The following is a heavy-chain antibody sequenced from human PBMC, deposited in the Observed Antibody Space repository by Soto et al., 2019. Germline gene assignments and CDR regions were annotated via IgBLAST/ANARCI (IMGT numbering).Heavy chain of an antibody. Sequence: GGSLRLSCAASGFAFSSYDMHWVRQATGKGLEWVSAIGTAGDTYYPGSVKGRFTISRENAKNSLYLQMNSLRAGDTAVYYCARSYSSAYGMDVWGQGTTVTVSS. J-gene: IGHJ6*02. CDR1: GFAFSSYD. CDR3: ARSYSSAYGMDV. V-gene: IGHV3-13*01. D-gene: IGHD6-25*01. CDR2: IGTAGDT.